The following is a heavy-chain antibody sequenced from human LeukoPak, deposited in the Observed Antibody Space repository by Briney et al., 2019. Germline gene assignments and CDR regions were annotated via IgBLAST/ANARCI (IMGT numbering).Heavy chain of an antibody. D-gene: IGHD3-16*01. CDR2: ISWDGSST. CDR3: AKDILGGSSYYFDY. CDR1: GFTFDDYT. J-gene: IGHJ4*02. Sequence: GGSLRLSCAPSGFTFDDYTMHWVRHARGRGLEGVSLISWDGSSTYYADSVKGRFTISRDNSKNSLYLQMNSLRTEDTALYYCAKDILGGSSYYFDYWGQGTLVTVSS. V-gene: IGHV3-43*01.